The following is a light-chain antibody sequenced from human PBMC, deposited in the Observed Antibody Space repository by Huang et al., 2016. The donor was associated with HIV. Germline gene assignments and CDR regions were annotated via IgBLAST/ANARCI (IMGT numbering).Light chain of an antibody. Sequence: DIVMSQCPDSLAVSLGERATINCSSSQSVLSSYKYNNYLTWYQQKPGQSPKLLIYWASTRESGVPARCSGSGSGTHFTLTIASLQAEDVAVYYCQKYYSVPRTFGQGTKVEIK. CDR2: WAS. V-gene: IGKV4-1*01. J-gene: IGKJ1*01. CDR1: QSVLSSYKYNNY. CDR3: QKYYSVPRT.